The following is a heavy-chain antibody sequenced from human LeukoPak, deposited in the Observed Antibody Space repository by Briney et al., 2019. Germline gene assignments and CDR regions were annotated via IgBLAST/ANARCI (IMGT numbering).Heavy chain of an antibody. CDR1: GFTFDDYA. Sequence: PGRSLRLSCAASGFTFDDYAMHWVRQAPGKGLEWVSGISWNSGSIGYADSVKGRFTISRDNAKNSLYLQMNSLRAEDTALYYCAKDTGYDYGDYAVDYWDQGTLVTVSS. D-gene: IGHD4-17*01. V-gene: IGHV3-9*01. CDR3: AKDTGYDYGDYAVDY. CDR2: ISWNSGSI. J-gene: IGHJ4*02.